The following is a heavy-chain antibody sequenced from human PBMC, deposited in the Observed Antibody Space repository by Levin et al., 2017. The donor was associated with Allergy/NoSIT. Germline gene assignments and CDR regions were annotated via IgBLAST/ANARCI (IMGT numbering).Heavy chain of an antibody. CDR3: AGSTAPGGSGSYDY. D-gene: IGHD3-10*01. V-gene: IGHV3-33*01. CDR1: GFTFSSYG. Sequence: HAGGSLRLSCAASGFTFSSYGMHWVRQAPGKGLEWVAVIWYDGSNKYYADSVKGRFTISRDNSKNTLYLQMNSLRAEDTAVYYCAGSTAPGGSGSYDYWGQGTLVTVSS. CDR2: IWYDGSNK. J-gene: IGHJ4*02.